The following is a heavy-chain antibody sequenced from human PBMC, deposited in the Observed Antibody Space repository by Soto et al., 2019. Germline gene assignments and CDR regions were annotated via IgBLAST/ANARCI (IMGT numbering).Heavy chain of an antibody. CDR1: GGTFSSYA. Sequence: QVKLVQSGAEVKKPGSSVKVSCKASGGTFSSYAISWVRQAPGQGLEWMGGIIPIFGTANYAQKVQGRVTITADESTSTAYMELSSLRSEDTAVYYCATVIEMATVTFDYWGQGTLVTVSS. CDR2: IIPIFGTA. CDR3: ATVIEMATVTFDY. D-gene: IGHD4-4*01. J-gene: IGHJ4*02. V-gene: IGHV1-69*01.